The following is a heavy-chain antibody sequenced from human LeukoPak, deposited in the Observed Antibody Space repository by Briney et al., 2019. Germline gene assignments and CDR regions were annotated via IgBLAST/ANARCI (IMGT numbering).Heavy chain of an antibody. CDR2: NIGSDST. Sequence: GGSLRLSCAASGFTFSSYAMSWVRQAPGKGLEWVSANIGSDSTYYADSVKGRSTISRDNSKNTLFLQMNSLRAEDTAVYYCAKDRAQQLVLDFWGQGTLVTVSS. CDR1: GFTFSSYA. D-gene: IGHD6-13*01. J-gene: IGHJ4*02. CDR3: AKDRAQQLVLDF. V-gene: IGHV3-23*01.